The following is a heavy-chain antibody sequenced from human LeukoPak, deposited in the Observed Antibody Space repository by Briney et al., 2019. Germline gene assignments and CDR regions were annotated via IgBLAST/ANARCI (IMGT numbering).Heavy chain of an antibody. J-gene: IGHJ4*02. Sequence: SETLSLTCTVSGGSISGFYSTWIRQPPGKGLEWIGYIFYSGTTNPTNYNPSLQSRVTISVDTPKNQFFLKLNSVTAADTGVYYCARRGCSGSPEVLWGQGTLVTVSS. D-gene: IGHD6-19*01. CDR1: GGSISGFY. V-gene: IGHV4-59*08. CDR2: IFYSGTTNPT. CDR3: ARRGCSGSPEVL.